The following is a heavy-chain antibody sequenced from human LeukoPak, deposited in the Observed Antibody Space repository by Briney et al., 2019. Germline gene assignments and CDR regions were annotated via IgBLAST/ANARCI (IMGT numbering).Heavy chain of an antibody. J-gene: IGHJ4*02. Sequence: SETLSLTCTVSGVSVSSGSYYWTWIRQPPGKGLEWIGYVYYSGTTNYNPSLKSRVTISVDTSKNQFSLKLSSVTAADTAVYYCARDLGINFDYWGQGTLVTVSS. CDR3: ARDLGINFDY. CDR2: VYYSGTT. CDR1: GVSVSSGSYY. V-gene: IGHV4-61*01.